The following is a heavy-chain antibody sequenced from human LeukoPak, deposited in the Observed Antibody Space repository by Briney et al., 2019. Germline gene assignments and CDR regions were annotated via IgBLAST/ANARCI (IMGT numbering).Heavy chain of an antibody. V-gene: IGHV4-38-2*02. D-gene: IGHD3-22*01. CDR3: ARGLGYYVSSGYGDY. CDR2: IYHSGST. CDR1: GYSISSGYY. J-gene: IGHJ4*02. Sequence: SETLSLTCTVSGYSISSGYYWGWIRQPPGKGLEWIGSIYHSGSTYYNPSLKSRVTISVDTSKNQFSLKLSSVTAADTAVYYCARGLGYYVSSGYGDYWGQGTLVTVSS.